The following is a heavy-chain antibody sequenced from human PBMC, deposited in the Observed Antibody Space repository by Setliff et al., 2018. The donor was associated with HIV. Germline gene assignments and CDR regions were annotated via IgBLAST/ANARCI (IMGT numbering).Heavy chain of an antibody. CDR1: GFTFDSHG. V-gene: IGHV3-7*01. D-gene: IGHD6-13*01. J-gene: IGHJ6*02. Sequence: GGSLRLSCAGSGFTFDSHGMIWVRQAPGKGLEWVAAISPDGNEIHYVGSVKGRFTISRDNANNSLYLQMNSLRAEDTALYYCARDAPYTSSWLYYSYYYGLDVWGQGTTVTVSS. CDR2: ISPDGNEI. CDR3: ARDAPYTSSWLYYSYYYGLDV.